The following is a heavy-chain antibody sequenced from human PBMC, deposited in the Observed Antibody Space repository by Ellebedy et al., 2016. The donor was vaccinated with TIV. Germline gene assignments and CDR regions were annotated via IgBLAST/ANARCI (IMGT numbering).Heavy chain of an antibody. J-gene: IGHJ4*02. CDR1: GFTFSNYS. CDR2: ITGSSSYM. Sequence: PGGSLRLSCAGAGFTFSNYSMNWVRKAPGKGLEWVASITGSSSYMFYSDSVKGRFTISRDNAKNSLFLQMNSLRVDDTAVYYCVTWGQSYGRWGQGSLVTISS. V-gene: IGHV3-21*04. CDR3: VTWGQSYGR. D-gene: IGHD3-16*01.